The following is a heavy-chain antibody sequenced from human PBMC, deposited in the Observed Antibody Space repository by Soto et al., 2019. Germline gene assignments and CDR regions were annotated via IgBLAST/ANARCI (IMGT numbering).Heavy chain of an antibody. CDR3: ARDRGYNWSYGWFDP. D-gene: IGHD1-7*01. CDR2: ISAYNGNT. V-gene: IGHV1-18*01. J-gene: IGHJ5*02. CDR1: GYTFSSYG. Sequence: QVQLVQSGAEVKKPGASVKVSCKASGYTFSSYGISWVRQAPGQGLEWMGRISAYNGNTNYAQKLQGRVTMTTDTSTSTAYMELRSLRSDDTAVYYCARDRGYNWSYGWFDPWGQGTLVTVSS.